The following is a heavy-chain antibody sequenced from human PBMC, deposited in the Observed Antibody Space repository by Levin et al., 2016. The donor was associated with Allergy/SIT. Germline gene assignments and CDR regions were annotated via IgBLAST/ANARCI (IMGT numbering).Heavy chain of an antibody. CDR3: TRDPAEWSYNYYYIDV. J-gene: IGHJ6*03. CDR2: ISNSGTAA. D-gene: IGHD2-15*01. V-gene: IGHV3-23*01. CDR1: GFTFSSYA. Sequence: GGSLRLSCAASGFTFSSYAMSWVRQAPGKGLEWVSTISNSGTAAYYADSVKGRFTISRDNSKNTLYLQLNSLRVDDTAVYYCTRDPAEWSYNYYYIDVWGKGTTVTVSS.